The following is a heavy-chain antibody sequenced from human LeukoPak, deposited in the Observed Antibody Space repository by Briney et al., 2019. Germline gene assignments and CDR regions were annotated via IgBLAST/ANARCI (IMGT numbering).Heavy chain of an antibody. CDR3: ARDQEGFDY. V-gene: IGHV1-46*01. Sequence: ASVKVSCKASGYTFTSNYIHWVRQAPGQGLEWMGVVYPRDGSTSYAQKFQGRVTVTRDTSTSTVHMELSGLRSEDTAVYYCARDQEGFDYWGQGTLVTVSS. CDR2: VYPRDGST. CDR1: GYTFTSNY. J-gene: IGHJ4*02.